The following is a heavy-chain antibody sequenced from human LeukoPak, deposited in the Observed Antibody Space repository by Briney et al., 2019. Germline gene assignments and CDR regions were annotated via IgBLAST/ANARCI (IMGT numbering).Heavy chain of an antibody. D-gene: IGHD5-12*01. CDR2: ISGRGSTI. CDR3: ARDIISGYGKCYFDL. J-gene: IGHJ2*01. Sequence: GGSLRLSCAASGFTFSSYEMNWVRQAPGEGLEWVSYISGRGSTIYYADSVKGRFTISRDNAKNSLYLQMNSLRAEDTAVYYCARDIISGYGKCYFDLWGRGTLVTVSS. CDR1: GFTFSSYE. V-gene: IGHV3-48*03.